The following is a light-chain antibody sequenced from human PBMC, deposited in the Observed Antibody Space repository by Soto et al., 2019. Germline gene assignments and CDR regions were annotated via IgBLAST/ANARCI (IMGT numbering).Light chain of an antibody. V-gene: IGLV2-8*01. CDR3: SSYAGSSNV. J-gene: IGLJ1*01. CDR2: EVN. CDR1: SSDVGGYNY. Sequence: LTQPPSASGSPGQSVAISCTGTSSDVGGYNYVSWYQQHPGKAPKLMVYEVNKRPSGVPDRFSGSKSGNTASLTVSGLQAEDEADYYCSSYAGSSNVFGTGTKVTVL.